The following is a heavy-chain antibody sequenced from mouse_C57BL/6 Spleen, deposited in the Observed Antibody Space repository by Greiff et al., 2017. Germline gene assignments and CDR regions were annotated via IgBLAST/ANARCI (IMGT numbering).Heavy chain of an antibody. Sequence: EVQVVESGGDLVKPGGSLKLSCAASGFTFSSYGMSWVRQTPDKRLEWVATISSGGSYTYYPDSVKGRFTISRDNAKNTLYLQMSSLKSEDTAMYYCARLIYYGNLAWFAYWGQGTLVTVSA. J-gene: IGHJ3*01. CDR2: ISSGGSYT. CDR1: GFTFSSYG. D-gene: IGHD2-1*01. CDR3: ARLIYYGNLAWFAY. V-gene: IGHV5-6*01.